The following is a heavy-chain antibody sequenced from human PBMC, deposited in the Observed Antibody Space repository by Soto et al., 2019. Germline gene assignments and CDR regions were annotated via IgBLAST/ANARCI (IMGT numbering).Heavy chain of an antibody. D-gene: IGHD2-2*01. V-gene: IGHV1-18*01. CDR3: ARVGAYCVSTSCHDY. CDR1: GYTFTNYG. CDR2: ISAYNGNT. J-gene: IGHJ4*02. Sequence: QVPLVQSGAEVKKPGASVKVSCKASGYTFTNYGISWVRQAPGQGLEWMGWISAYNGNTDYAQKLQGRVTMTTDTSTSTAYMGLRSLRSDDTAVYYCARVGAYCVSTSCHDYWGQGTLVTVSS.